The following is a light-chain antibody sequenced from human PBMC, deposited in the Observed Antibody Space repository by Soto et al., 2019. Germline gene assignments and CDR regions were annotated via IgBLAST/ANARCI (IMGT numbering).Light chain of an antibody. J-gene: IGLJ3*02. Sequence: QSVLTQPPSASGTPGQRVTISCSGSSSNIGTNTVNWYQQLPGTAPKLLIYRTNQRPSGIPDRFSGSKSGTSPSLDISGLQGGVGADYSGPAGDGSRAGRVFGGGTNLTFL. CDR2: RTN. V-gene: IGLV1-44*01. CDR3: PAGDGSRAGRV. CDR1: SSNIGTNT.